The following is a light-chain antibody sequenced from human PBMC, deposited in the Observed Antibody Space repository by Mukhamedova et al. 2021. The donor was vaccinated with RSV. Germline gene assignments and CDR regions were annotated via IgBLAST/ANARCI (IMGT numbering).Light chain of an antibody. V-gene: IGKV1-39*01. Sequence: WYQRRVHGEAPKLLIYGASSLQSGVPSKFSGSGSATDFTLTISSLQPEDFATYYCQQSYSAPLTFGGGTRVEIK. CDR2: GAS. J-gene: IGKJ4*01. CDR3: QQSYSAPLT.